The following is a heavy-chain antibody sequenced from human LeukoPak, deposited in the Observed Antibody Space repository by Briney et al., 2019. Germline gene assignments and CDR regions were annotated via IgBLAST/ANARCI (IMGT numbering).Heavy chain of an antibody. CDR3: AKVLALYGDYDY. J-gene: IGHJ4*02. V-gene: IGHV3-23*01. Sequence: GGSLRLSCAASGLTFSSVAMSWVRRAPGEGLEWVSAISNSGGSTYYADSVKGRFTISRDNSKNTLYLQMNSLRAEDTAVYYCAKVLALYGDYDYWGQGTLVTVSS. D-gene: IGHD4-17*01. CDR1: GLTFSSVA. CDR2: ISNSGGST.